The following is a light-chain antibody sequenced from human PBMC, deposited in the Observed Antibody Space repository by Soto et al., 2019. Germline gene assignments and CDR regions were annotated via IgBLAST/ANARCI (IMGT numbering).Light chain of an antibody. J-gene: IGKJ3*01. V-gene: IGKV1-33*01. CDR1: QGITKS. CDR2: DAS. CDR3: QQHDDLPRT. Sequence: DIQMTQSPSSLSASVGDRVTITCQASQGITKSLNWYQQKPGKAPKLLIYDASILETGVPSRFTGSGSGTDFTFTISGLQPEDIATYYCQQHDDLPRTFGPGTKVNIK.